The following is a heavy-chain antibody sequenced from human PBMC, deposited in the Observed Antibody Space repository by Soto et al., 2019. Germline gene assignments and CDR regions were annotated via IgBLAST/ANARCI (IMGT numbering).Heavy chain of an antibody. J-gene: IGHJ4*02. CDR3: TQSTDTLMALDY. V-gene: IGHV2-5*02. CDR2: VYWDDDK. CDR1: GFSLSTTGVG. D-gene: IGHD5-18*01. Sequence: QITLKESGPTLVKPTQTLTLTCTFSGFSLSTTGVGVGWIRQPPGKALEWLALVYWDDDKRYSPSLKSRPTITKDTSKNQVVLTMTNMDPVDTATYYCTQSTDTLMALDYWGQGTLVTVSS.